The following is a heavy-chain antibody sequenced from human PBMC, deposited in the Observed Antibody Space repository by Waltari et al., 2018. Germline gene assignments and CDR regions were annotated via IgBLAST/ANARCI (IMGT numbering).Heavy chain of an antibody. Sequence: QVQLVQSGAEVKKPGASVKVSCKATGYTFTSYEMNWVRQATGKGLEWMGWMNPNSGNTGYAQKFQGRVTMTRNTSISTAYMELSSLRSEDTAVYYWARDRYGYGLFDYWGQGTLVTVSS. V-gene: IGHV1-8*01. CDR3: ARDRYGYGLFDY. J-gene: IGHJ4*02. D-gene: IGHD5-18*01. CDR2: MNPNSGNT. CDR1: GYTFTSYE.